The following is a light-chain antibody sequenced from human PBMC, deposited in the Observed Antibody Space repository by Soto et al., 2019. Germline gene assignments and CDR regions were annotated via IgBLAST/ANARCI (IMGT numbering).Light chain of an antibody. CDR1: SSDVGGYNY. CDR3: SSFAATNSVI. V-gene: IGLV2-8*01. J-gene: IGLJ2*01. CDR2: DVS. Sequence: QSALTQPPSASGSPGQSVAISCTGTSSDVGGYNYVSWYQQHPGKAPKLIIFDVSVRPSGVSNRFSGSKSGNTASLTISGLQTEDEADYYCSSFAATNSVIFGGGTKLTVL.